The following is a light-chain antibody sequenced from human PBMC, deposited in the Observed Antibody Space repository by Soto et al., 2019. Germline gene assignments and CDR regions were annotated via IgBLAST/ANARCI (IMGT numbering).Light chain of an antibody. V-gene: IGKV1-33*01. J-gene: IGKJ5*01. Sequence: DIQMTQSPSSLSASVGDRVTIICQASQDITNYLNWYQQKPGKAPKLLIYDASNLETGVPSRFRGSGSGTHFNFTISILQPEDIATYYCQQYDNVPFTFGQGTRLEMK. CDR2: DAS. CDR1: QDITNY. CDR3: QQYDNVPFT.